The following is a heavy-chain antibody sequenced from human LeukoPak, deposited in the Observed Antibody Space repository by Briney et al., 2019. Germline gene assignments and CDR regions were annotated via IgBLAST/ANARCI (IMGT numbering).Heavy chain of an antibody. J-gene: IGHJ5*02. CDR1: GYTFTSYD. CDR2: MNPNSGNT. V-gene: IGHV1-8*01. CDR3: ARGETNYDFWSGYFNNWFDP. D-gene: IGHD3-3*01. Sequence: VASVKVSCKASGYTFTSYDINWVRQATGQGLEWMGWMNPNSGNTGYAQKFQGRVIMTRNTSISTAYMELSSLRSEDTAVYYCARGETNYDFWSGYFNNWFDPWGQGTLVTVSS.